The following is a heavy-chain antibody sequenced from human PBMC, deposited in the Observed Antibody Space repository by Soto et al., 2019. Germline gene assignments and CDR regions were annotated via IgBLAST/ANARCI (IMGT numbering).Heavy chain of an antibody. CDR3: ARDLPTMDV. J-gene: IGHJ6*02. CDR1: GYTFTRYG. CDR2: IRAYNGHT. Sequence: QVQLVQSGAEVKKPGASVKVSCKASGYTFTRYGIRWVRQAPGQGLEWMGWIRAYNGHTNYSQKLQGRVTMTTDTSKSTAYMELRTVRSDDTAVYYGARDLPTMDVWGQGTTVTVSS. V-gene: IGHV1-18*01.